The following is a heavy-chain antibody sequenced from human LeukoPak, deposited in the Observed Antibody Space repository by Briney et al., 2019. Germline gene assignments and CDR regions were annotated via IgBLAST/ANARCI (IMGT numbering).Heavy chain of an antibody. CDR3: AREGAYGYGNALDY. V-gene: IGHV3-21*01. D-gene: IGHD5-18*01. Sequence: PGGSLRLSCAASGFIFSSHSMDWVRQAPGKGLEWLSSISSMSSHIYYADSVKGRFTISRDNAKNLLFLQMNSLRAEDTAVYYCAREGAYGYGNALDYWGQGTVDTVSS. CDR2: ISSMSSHI. CDR1: GFIFSSHS. J-gene: IGHJ4*02.